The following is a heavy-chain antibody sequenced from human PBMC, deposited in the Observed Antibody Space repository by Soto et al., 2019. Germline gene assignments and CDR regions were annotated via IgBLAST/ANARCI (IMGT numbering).Heavy chain of an antibody. D-gene: IGHD3-22*01. CDR3: ARMGDSSGYSGWFDP. CDR1: GFTVSSIY. Sequence: EVQLVESGGGLVQPGGSLRLSCAASGFTVSSIYMSWVRQAPGKGLEWVSVIYSGGSTYYADSVKGRFTISRDNSNNTLYLQMSRLRGDDTAVYYCARMGDSSGYSGWFDPWGQGTLVTVSS. CDR2: IYSGGST. J-gene: IGHJ5*02. V-gene: IGHV3-66*01.